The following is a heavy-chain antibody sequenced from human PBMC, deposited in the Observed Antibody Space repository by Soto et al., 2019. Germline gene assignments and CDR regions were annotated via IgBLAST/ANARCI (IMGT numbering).Heavy chain of an antibody. V-gene: IGHV3-9*02. CDR3: AKDMKWGGMTTIHYFDS. D-gene: IGHD4-17*01. CDR1: GFIADDYA. J-gene: IGHJ4*02. Sequence: EMQLVESGGGLVQPGRSLRLSCVGSGFIADDYAMHWVRQPPGKGLEWVSGISSNSETTNYADSVKGRFTISRHNAKTSLFLQMNSLRPEDTAVYYCAKDMKWGGMTTIHYFDSWGQGTLVTVSS. CDR2: ISSNSETT.